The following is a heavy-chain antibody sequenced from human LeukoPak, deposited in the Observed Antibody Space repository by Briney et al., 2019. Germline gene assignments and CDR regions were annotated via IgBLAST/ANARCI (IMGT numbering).Heavy chain of an antibody. CDR1: GFTFTSYA. V-gene: IGHV3-30-3*01. D-gene: IGHD3-22*01. J-gene: IGHJ4*02. CDR2: ISYDGSNK. CDR3: ARVPGYDSSGYFDY. Sequence: QPGGSLRLSCAASGFTFTSYAMHWVRQAPGKGLEWVAVISYDGSNKYYADSVKGRFTISRDNSKNTLYLQMNRLRAEDTAVYYCARVPGYDSSGYFDYWGQGTLVTVSS.